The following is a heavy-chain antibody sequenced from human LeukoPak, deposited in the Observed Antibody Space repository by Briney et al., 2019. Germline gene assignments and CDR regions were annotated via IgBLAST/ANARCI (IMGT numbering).Heavy chain of an antibody. CDR2: INPSGGST. CDR3: ARDQMVAQLDPQNYYYYYMDV. D-gene: IGHD6-13*01. V-gene: IGHV1-46*01. Sequence: ASVKVSCKASGYTFTSYYMHWVRQAPGQGLEWMGIINPSGGSTSYAQKFQGRVTMTRDMSTSTVYMELRSLRSDDTAVYYCARDQMVAQLDPQNYYYYYMDVWGKGTTVTVPS. J-gene: IGHJ6*03. CDR1: GYTFTSYY.